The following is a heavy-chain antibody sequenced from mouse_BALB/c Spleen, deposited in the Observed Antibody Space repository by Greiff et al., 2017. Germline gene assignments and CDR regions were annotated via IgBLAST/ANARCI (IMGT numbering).Heavy chain of an antibody. Sequence: DVKLQESGPGLVKPSQSLSLTCTVTGYSITSDYAWNWIRQFPGNKLEWMGYISYSGSTSYNPSLKSRISITRDTSKNQFFLQLNSVTTEDTATYYCAKGDGDYWGQGTTLTVSS. V-gene: IGHV3-2*02. CDR1: GYSITSDYA. J-gene: IGHJ2*01. CDR2: ISYSGST. CDR3: AKGDGDY. D-gene: IGHD2-3*01.